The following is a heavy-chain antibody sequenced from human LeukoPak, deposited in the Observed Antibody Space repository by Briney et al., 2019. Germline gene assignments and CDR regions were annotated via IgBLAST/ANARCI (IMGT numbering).Heavy chain of an antibody. V-gene: IGHV4-39*01. Sequence: PSETLSLTCTVSGGSISRSSYYWGWIRQPPGKGLEWIGRISYSGNTYYNPSLKSRVTISVDTSKNQFSLKLSSVTAADTAVYYCARRGSSSSRYYYYYMDVWGKGTTVTVSS. CDR1: GGSISRSSYY. CDR2: ISYSGNT. J-gene: IGHJ6*03. D-gene: IGHD6-6*01. CDR3: ARRGSSSSRYYYYYMDV.